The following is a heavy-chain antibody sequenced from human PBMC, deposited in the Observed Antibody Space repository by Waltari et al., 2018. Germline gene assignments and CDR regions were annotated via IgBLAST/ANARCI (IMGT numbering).Heavy chain of an antibody. V-gene: IGHV3-23*01. J-gene: IGHJ3*01. CDR1: GFTFRDYA. CDR2: ISDTGVST. CDR3: AKVTSDRIRFAAVDV. D-gene: IGHD3-16*02. Sequence: EEQLLESGGGLVKPGGSLRLSCAVSGFTFRDYAMAWVRQAPGKGLEWVAGISDTGVSTYYADSLKGLFTISRDNSKRMLYLQMNSLRAEDTALYYCAKVTSDRIRFAAVDVWGQGTMVTVS.